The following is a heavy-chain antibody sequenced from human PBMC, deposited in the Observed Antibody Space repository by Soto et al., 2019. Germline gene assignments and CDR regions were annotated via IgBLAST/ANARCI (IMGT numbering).Heavy chain of an antibody. CDR1: GFTFSNAW. CDR3: TTSHPTVRVRDAY. V-gene: IGHV3-15*01. Sequence: EVQLVESGGGLVKPGGSLRLSCAASGFTFSNAWMSWVRQAPGKGLEWVGRIKSKTDGGTTDYAAPVKGRFTISRDDSKNTLYLQMNSLKTEDTAVYYCTTSHPTVRVRDAYWGQGTLVTVSS. D-gene: IGHD4-17*01. J-gene: IGHJ4*02. CDR2: IKSKTDGGTT.